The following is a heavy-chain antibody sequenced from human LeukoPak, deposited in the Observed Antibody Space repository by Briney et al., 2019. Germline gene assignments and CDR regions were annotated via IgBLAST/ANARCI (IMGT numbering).Heavy chain of an antibody. CDR1: GFTFDDYG. CDR3: ARVGGAVVITYFDY. V-gene: IGHV3-20*04. CDR2: INWNGGST. D-gene: IGHD3-22*01. J-gene: IGHJ4*02. Sequence: PGGSLRLSCAASGFTFDDYGMSWVRQAPGKGLEWVSGINWNGGSTGYADSVKGRFTISRDNAKNSLYLQMNSLRAEDTALYYCARVGGAVVITYFDYWGQGTLVTVSS.